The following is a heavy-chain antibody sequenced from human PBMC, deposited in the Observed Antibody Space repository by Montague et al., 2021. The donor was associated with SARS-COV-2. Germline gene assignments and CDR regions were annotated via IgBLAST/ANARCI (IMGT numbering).Heavy chain of an antibody. CDR3: ACGEITTRGLIYYYGMDL. D-gene: IGHD4-11*01. J-gene: IGHJ6*02. V-gene: IGHV4-34*01. Sequence: SETLSLTCAVYGGSFSGYYWTWIRQSPRKGLEWIGEINHSGSTNYNQSLKSRVTISVDTSKNQFSLKLSSVTAADTAVYYCACGEITTRGLIYYYGMDLWGQGTTVTVSS. CDR1: GGSFSGYY. CDR2: INHSGST.